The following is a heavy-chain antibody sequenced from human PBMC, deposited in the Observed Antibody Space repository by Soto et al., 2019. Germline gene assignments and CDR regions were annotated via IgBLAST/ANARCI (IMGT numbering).Heavy chain of an antibody. V-gene: IGHV3-30*18. D-gene: IGHD1-1*01. CDR2: VSSDGSRK. J-gene: IGHJ4*02. Sequence: PGGSLRLSCEASGFIFPNFGLHWVRQAPGKGLQWLGVVSSDGSRKYYADSVRGRLNISRDNPKNTLYLQPDRLSADDTAVYYCAKSWNLDFSATCYAPDYWGQGTLVTVSS. CDR3: AKSWNLDFSATCYAPDY. CDR1: GFIFPNFG.